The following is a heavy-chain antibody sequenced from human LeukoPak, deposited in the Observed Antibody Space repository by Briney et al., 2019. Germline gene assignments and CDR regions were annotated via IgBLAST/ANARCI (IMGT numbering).Heavy chain of an antibody. CDR3: ARDTGWDQFDY. CDR1: GGSISSGDYY. V-gene: IGHV4-30-4*01. CDR2: IYYSGST. Sequence: PSQTLSLTCTVSGGSISSGDYYWSWIRHPPGEGREWIGYIYYSGSTYYNPSLKSRVTISVDTSKNQFSLKLSSVTAADTAVYYCARDTGWDQFDYWGQGTLVTVSS. D-gene: IGHD1-26*01. J-gene: IGHJ4*02.